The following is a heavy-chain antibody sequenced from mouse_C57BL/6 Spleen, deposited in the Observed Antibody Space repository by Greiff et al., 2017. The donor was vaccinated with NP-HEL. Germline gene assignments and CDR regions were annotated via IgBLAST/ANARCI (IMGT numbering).Heavy chain of an antibody. CDR1: GFSLTSYA. Sequence: VKLMESGPGLVAPSQSLSITCTVSGFSLTSYAISWVRQPPGKGLEWLGVIWTGGGTNYNSALKSRLSISKDNSKSQVFLKMNSLQTDDTARYYCARNVYYGSSLGYFDVWGTGTTVTVSS. J-gene: IGHJ1*03. D-gene: IGHD1-1*01. CDR2: IWTGGGT. V-gene: IGHV2-9-1*01. CDR3: ARNVYYGSSLGYFDV.